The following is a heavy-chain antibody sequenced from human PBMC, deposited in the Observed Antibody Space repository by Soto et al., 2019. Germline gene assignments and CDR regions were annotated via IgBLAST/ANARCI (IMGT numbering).Heavy chain of an antibody. D-gene: IGHD3-22*01. J-gene: IGHJ5*02. Sequence: PSETLSLTCTVSGGSISSSSYYWSWIRQPPGKGLEWIGYIYYSGSTNYNPSLKSRVTISVDTSKNQFSLKVSSVTAADTAVYYCARVQNYYDSSGYYKEYWFDPWGQGTLVTVSS. CDR2: IYYSGST. CDR3: ARVQNYYDSSGYYKEYWFDP. V-gene: IGHV4-61*01. CDR1: GGSISSSSYY.